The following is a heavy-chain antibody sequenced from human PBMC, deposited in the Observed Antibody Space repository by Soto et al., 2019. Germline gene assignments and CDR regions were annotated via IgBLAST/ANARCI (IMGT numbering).Heavy chain of an antibody. D-gene: IGHD3-22*01. V-gene: IGHV4-30-4*01. CDR3: AREVVVSPYYFDY. CDR2: IYYSGST. CDR1: GGSISSGDYY. J-gene: IGHJ4*02. Sequence: SETLSLTCTVSGGSISSGDYYWSWIRQPPGKGLEWIGYIYYSGSTYYNPSLKSRVTISVDTSKSQFSLKLSSVTAADTAVYYCAREVVVSPYYFDYWGQGTLVTVSS.